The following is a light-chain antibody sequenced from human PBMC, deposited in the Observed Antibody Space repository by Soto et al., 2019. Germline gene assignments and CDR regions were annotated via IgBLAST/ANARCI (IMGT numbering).Light chain of an antibody. V-gene: IGKV3-15*01. Sequence: EIEMTQSPATLSVSQRERPPLSCMASQSVSSNLAWYQQKPGQAPRLLIYGASTRAIGIPARFSGSGSGTEFTLTISCLQSEDFATYYCQQYYSYPRTFGQGTKVDI. J-gene: IGKJ1*01. CDR3: QQYYSYPRT. CDR2: GAS. CDR1: QSVSSN.